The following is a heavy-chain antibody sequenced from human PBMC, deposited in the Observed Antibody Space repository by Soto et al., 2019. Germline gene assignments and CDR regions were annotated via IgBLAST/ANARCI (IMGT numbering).Heavy chain of an antibody. CDR2: IYHSGST. CDR1: GGSISSSNW. Sequence: SETLSLTCAVSGGSISSSNWWSWVRPPPGKGLEWIGEIYHSGSTNYNPSLKSRVTISEDKSKNQFSLNWSSVTAEDTAVYYCAGGTSGEYYFDYWGQGTLVTVSS. V-gene: IGHV4-4*02. J-gene: IGHJ4*02. D-gene: IGHD3-10*01. CDR3: AGGTSGEYYFDY.